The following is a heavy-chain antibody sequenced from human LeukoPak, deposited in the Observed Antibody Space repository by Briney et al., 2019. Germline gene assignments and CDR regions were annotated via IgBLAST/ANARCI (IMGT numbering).Heavy chain of an antibody. CDR2: INSDGSST. J-gene: IGHJ4*02. CDR1: GFTFSRYY. D-gene: IGHD6-13*01. CDR3: TRAFVGDGYSSSGY. V-gene: IGHV3-74*01. Sequence: GGSLRLSCAASGFTFSRYYMHWVRQAPGKGLVWVSRINSDGSSTTYADSVKGRFTISRDNAKNTLYLQMNSLKVEDTAVYYCTRAFVGDGYSSSGYWGQGTLVTVSS.